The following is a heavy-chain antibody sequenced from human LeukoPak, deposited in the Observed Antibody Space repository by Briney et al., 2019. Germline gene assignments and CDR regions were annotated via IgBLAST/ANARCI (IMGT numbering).Heavy chain of an antibody. V-gene: IGHV1-2*06. D-gene: IGHD1-26*01. Sequence: ASVKVSCKASGQSLTGYFIHWVRQAPGQGLEWVGRIDPNTGDTIYAQNFQGRVTVTSATSISTAYMELSRLTSDDTAVYYCARVVVGNFDYWGQGTLVTVSP. J-gene: IGHJ4*02. CDR2: IDPNTGDT. CDR3: ARVVVGNFDY. CDR1: GQSLTGYF.